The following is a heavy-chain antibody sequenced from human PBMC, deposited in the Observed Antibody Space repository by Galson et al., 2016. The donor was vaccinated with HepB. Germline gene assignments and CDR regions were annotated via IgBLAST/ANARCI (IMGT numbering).Heavy chain of an antibody. CDR1: GFTFKSYS. CDR3: ARAAGHGHYGSGSRFDY. V-gene: IGHV3-21*01. Sequence: SLRLSCAASGFTFKSYSMNWVRQAPGKGLEWVSYISTSSSYIFYADSVKGRFTISRDNAKNSLQLQMNSLRAEDTAVYYCARAAGHGHYGSGSRFDYWGQGTLVTVSS. CDR2: ISTSSSYI. J-gene: IGHJ4*02. D-gene: IGHD3-10*01.